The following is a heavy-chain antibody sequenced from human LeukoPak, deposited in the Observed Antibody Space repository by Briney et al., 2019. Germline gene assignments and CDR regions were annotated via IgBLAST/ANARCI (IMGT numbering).Heavy chain of an antibody. V-gene: IGHV3-66*01. CDR1: GFTFSDYG. D-gene: IGHD5-18*01. CDR3: ARDPPAVTANTYG. CDR2: IYSGGTT. Sequence: GGSLRLSCAASGFTFSDYGMNWVRQAPGKGLEWVSLIYSGGTTYYADSVKGRFTISRDGSKNTLYLQMNSLRVEDTAVYYCARDPPAVTANTYGWGQGTLVTVSS. J-gene: IGHJ4*02.